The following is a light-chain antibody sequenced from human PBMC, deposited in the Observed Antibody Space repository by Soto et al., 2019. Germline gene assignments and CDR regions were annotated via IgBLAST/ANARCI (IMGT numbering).Light chain of an antibody. CDR3: QQYGSSPLT. CDR2: GAS. V-gene: IGKV3-20*01. J-gene: IGKJ4*01. Sequence: EIVLTQSPGPLSLSPGERATLSCRASQSVSSSYLAWYQQKPGQAPRLLIYGASSRATGIPDRFSGSGSGTDFTLTISRLEPEDFAVYYCQQYGSSPLTFGGGTKVELK. CDR1: QSVSSSY.